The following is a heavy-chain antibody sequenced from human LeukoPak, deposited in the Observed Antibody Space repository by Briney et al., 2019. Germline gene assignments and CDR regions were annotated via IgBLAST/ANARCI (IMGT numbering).Heavy chain of an antibody. CDR2: ISGSGGNT. V-gene: IGHV3-23*01. J-gene: IGHJ4*02. D-gene: IGHD1-1*01. Sequence: GGSLRLSCAGAGFTFSSNALSWVRQAPGKGLEWVSAISGSGGNTYYADSVRGRFTISRDNSKNTLYLQMNTLRAEDTAVYYCATTKQARRYFDYWGQGTLVTVSS. CDR3: ATTKQARRYFDY. CDR1: GFTFSSNA.